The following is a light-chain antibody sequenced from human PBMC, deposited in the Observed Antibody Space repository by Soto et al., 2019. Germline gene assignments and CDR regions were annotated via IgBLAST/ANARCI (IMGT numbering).Light chain of an antibody. CDR2: GAS. J-gene: IGKJ2*01. CDR3: KQYGSSPRYT. CDR1: QSVSSSY. V-gene: IGKV3-20*01. Sequence: EIVLTQSPGTLSLSPGERATLSCRASQSVSSSYLAWYQQKPRPAPRLLIYGASSRATGIPDRFSGSGSGTDFTLTISRLEPEDVAVYYCKQYGSSPRYTFGQGTKLEIK.